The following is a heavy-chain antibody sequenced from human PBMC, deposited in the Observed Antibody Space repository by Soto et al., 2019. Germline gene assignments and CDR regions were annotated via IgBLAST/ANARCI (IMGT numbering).Heavy chain of an antibody. CDR2: IIPIFGTA. CDR3: ARDVCSGGSCYDY. J-gene: IGHJ4*02. Sequence: SVKVSCRASGGTFSSYAISWGRQAPGQGLEWMGGIIPIFGTANYAQKFQGRVTITADESTSTAYMELSSLRSEDTAVYYCARDVCSGGSCYDYWGQGTLVTVSS. D-gene: IGHD2-15*01. CDR1: GGTFSSYA. V-gene: IGHV1-69*01.